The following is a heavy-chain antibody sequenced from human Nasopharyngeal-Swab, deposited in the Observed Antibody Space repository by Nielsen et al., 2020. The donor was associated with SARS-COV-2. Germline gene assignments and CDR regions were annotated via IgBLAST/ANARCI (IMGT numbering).Heavy chain of an antibody. CDR1: GFTFSSYA. CDR2: ISGSGGST. CDR3: AKDTALYLAFDI. J-gene: IGHJ3*02. Sequence: LSLTCAASGFTFSSYAMSWVRQAPGKGLEWVSAISGSGGSTYYADSVKGRFTISRDNSKNTLYLQMNSLRAEDTAVYYCAKDTALYLAFDIWGQGTMVTVPS. D-gene: IGHD3-9*01. V-gene: IGHV3-23*01.